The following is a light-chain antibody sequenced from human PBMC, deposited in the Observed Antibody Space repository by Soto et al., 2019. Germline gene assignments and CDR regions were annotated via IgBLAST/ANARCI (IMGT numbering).Light chain of an antibody. CDR1: QSISSW. J-gene: IGKJ5*01. V-gene: IGKV1-5*03. Sequence: DIQKTQSPSTLSASVGDRVTITCRASQSISSWLAWYQQKPGKAPKSLIYKASSLESGVPSRFSGGGSGTEFTLTISSLQPDDFATYYCQQYNSYPITFGQGTRLEIK. CDR3: QQYNSYPIT. CDR2: KAS.